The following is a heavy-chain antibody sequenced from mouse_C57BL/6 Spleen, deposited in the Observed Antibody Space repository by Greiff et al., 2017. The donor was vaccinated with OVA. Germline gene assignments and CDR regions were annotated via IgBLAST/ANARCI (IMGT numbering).Heavy chain of an antibody. J-gene: IGHJ1*03. D-gene: IGHD1-1*01. CDR1: GYTFTDYN. CDR2: INPNNGGT. CDR3: ARVGYYYGSSYGYFDV. V-gene: IGHV1-18*01. Sequence: VQLKQSGPELVKPGASVKIPCKASGYTFTDYNMDWVKQSHGKSLEWIGDINPNNGGTIYNQKFKGKATLTVDKSSSTAYMELRSLTSEDTAVYYCARVGYYYGSSYGYFDVWGTGTTVTVSS.